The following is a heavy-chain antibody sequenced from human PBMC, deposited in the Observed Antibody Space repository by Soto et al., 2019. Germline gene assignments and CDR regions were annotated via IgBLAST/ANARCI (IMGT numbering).Heavy chain of an antibody. V-gene: IGHV1-8*01. CDR3: ARGYCSGGSCYFGTSEPDPRDAFDI. CDR1: GYTFTSYD. CDR2: MNPNSGNT. J-gene: IGHJ3*02. D-gene: IGHD2-15*01. Sequence: QVQLVQSGAEVKKPGASVKVSCKASGYTFTSYDINWVRQATGQGLEWMGWMNPNSGNTGYAQKFQGRVTMTRNTSISTAYMELSSLRSDDTAVYYCARGYCSGGSCYFGTSEPDPRDAFDILGQGTMVTVSS.